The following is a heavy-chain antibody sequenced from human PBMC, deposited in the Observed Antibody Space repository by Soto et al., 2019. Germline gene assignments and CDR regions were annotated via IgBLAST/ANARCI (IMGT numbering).Heavy chain of an antibody. Sequence: ASVKVSCKTSGYTFTNFGISWVRQAPGQGLEWMGWISTYNGNTNYAQKFQGSVTINTDTSKNQFSLQLDSVTPEDTAVYYCARESTRVRGVLNDLDYWGQGTLVTVSS. CDR1: GYTFTNFG. J-gene: IGHJ4*02. CDR2: ISTYNGNT. D-gene: IGHD3-10*01. V-gene: IGHV1-18*01. CDR3: ARESTRVRGVLNDLDY.